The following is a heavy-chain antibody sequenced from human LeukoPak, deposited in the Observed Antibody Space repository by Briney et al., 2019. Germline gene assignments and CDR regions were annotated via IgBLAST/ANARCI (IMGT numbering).Heavy chain of an antibody. V-gene: IGHV3-23*01. CDR3: AKESPHFDY. CDR2: ISVSGVTT. CDR1: GFTFSNYA. Sequence: GGSLRLSCAASGFTFSNYAMSWVRQAPGKGLEWVSTISVSGVTTYYVDSVKGRFTISRDNSKNTLYLQMNSLRAEDTAIFYCAKESPHFDYWGQGTLVTVSS. J-gene: IGHJ4*02.